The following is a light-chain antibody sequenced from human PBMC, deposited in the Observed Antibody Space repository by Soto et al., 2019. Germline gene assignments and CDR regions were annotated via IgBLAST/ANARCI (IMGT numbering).Light chain of an antibody. J-gene: IGLJ2*01. CDR1: SSNIGAGYD. Sequence: VLTQPPSVSGTPGQRVTISCTGSSSNIGAGYDVHWYQQLPGTAPKLLIYGNSNRPSGVPDRFSGSKSGTSASLAITGLQAEDEADYYCQSYDSSLSALFGGGTKLTVL. V-gene: IGLV1-40*01. CDR3: QSYDSSLSAL. CDR2: GNS.